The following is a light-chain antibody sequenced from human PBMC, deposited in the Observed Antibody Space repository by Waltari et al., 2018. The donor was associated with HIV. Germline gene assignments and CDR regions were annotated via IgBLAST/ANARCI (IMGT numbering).Light chain of an antibody. CDR3: QQYGSSPQT. J-gene: IGKJ1*01. CDR1: QTVSGSY. CDR2: GAS. Sequence: IFFTHSPFTLSLSPGERATLSCRASQTVSGSYLAWYQQKPGQAPRLLIYGASSRATGIPDRFSGSGSGTDFTLTISRLEPEDFAVYYCQQYGSSPQTFGQGTKVEIK. V-gene: IGKV3-20*01.